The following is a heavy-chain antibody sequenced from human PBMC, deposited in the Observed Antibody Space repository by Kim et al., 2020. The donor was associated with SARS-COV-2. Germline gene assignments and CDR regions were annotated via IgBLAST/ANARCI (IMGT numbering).Heavy chain of an antibody. D-gene: IGHD2-2*01. CDR2: ISSSSSYI. J-gene: IGHJ3*02. CDR3: ARYVVPAAMSKATDAFDI. CDR1: GFTFSSYS. V-gene: IGHV3-21*01. Sequence: GGSLRLSCAASGFTFSSYSMNWVRQAPGKGLEWVSSISSSSSYIYYADSVKGRFTISRDNAKNSLYLQMNSLRAEDTAVYYCARYVVPAAMSKATDAFDIWGQGTMVTVSS.